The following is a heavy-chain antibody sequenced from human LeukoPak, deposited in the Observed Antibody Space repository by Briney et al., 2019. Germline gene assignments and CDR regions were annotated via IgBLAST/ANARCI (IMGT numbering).Heavy chain of an antibody. V-gene: IGHV4-59*01. CDR1: GGSISRYY. CDR2: IYYSGST. Sequence: PSETLSLTCTVSGGSISRYYWSWIRQPPGKGLEWIGYIYYSGSTNYNPSLKSRVTISVDTSKNQFSLKLSSVTAADTAVYYCARASDFWSGLGYYYMDVWGKGTTVIVSS. D-gene: IGHD3-3*01. J-gene: IGHJ6*03. CDR3: ARASDFWSGLGYYYMDV.